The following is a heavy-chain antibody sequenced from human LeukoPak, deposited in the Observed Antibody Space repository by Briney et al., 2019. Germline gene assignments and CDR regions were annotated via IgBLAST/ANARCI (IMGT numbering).Heavy chain of an antibody. J-gene: IGHJ5*02. D-gene: IGHD2-2*01. CDR3: ARGYCSSTSCWFDP. V-gene: IGHV3-13*04. CDR2: IGTAGDT. Sequence: VGSPRLSCAASGFTFSSYDMHWVRQATGKGLEWVSAIGTAGDTYYPGSVKGRFTISRENAKNSLYLQMNSPRAGDTAVYYCARGYCSSTSCWFDPWGQGTLVTVSS. CDR1: GFTFSSYD.